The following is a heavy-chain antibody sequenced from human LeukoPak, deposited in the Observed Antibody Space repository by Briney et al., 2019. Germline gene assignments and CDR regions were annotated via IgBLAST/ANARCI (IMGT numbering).Heavy chain of an antibody. CDR2: IYSGGST. Sequence: GGSLRLSCAASGFTVNSNHMNWVRQAPGKGLEWVSVIYSGGSTYYADSVKGRFTISRHNSKNTLYLQMNSLRAEDTAVYYCARDQSSGGVDYWGQGTLVTVSS. CDR3: ARDQSSGGVDY. J-gene: IGHJ4*02. V-gene: IGHV3-53*04. CDR1: GFTVNSNH. D-gene: IGHD3-10*01.